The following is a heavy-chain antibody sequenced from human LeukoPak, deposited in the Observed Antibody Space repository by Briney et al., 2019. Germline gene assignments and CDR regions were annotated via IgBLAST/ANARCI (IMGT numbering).Heavy chain of an antibody. CDR1: GFTFSSYS. D-gene: IGHD6-6*01. Sequence: GGSLRLSCAASGFTFSSYSMNWVRQAPGKGLEWVSSISSSSSYVYYADSVKGRFTISRDNAKNSLYLQMNSLRAGDTAVYYCARVPLEYSSSSGLDYWGQGTLVTVSS. J-gene: IGHJ4*02. CDR2: ISSSSSYV. V-gene: IGHV3-21*01. CDR3: ARVPLEYSSSSGLDY.